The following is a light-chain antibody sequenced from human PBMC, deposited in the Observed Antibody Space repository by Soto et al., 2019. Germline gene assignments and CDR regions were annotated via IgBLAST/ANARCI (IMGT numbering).Light chain of an antibody. CDR3: QQYSRLWS. V-gene: IGKV1-5*03. J-gene: IGKJ1*01. CDR1: ESISTW. CDR2: GAS. Sequence: DIQMTQSPSSLSASVGDRVTITCRASESISTWLAWYQQKPGNAPKLLIYGASSLESGVPPRFSGDGSGTEFTLTISSLQRDDFGIYYCQQYSRLWSFGQGTKVDI.